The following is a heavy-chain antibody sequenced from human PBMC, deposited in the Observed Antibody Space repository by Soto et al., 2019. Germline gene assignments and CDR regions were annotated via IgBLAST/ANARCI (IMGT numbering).Heavy chain of an antibody. J-gene: IGHJ4*02. D-gene: IGHD6-19*01. Sequence: VGSLRLSCAVAGFSLSSYWMHWVRQAPGKGLVWVSRIQSDGSSTNYADSVKGRFTISRDNAKNTLYLQMDSLRVEDTAVYYCAREKAVAGTIFDYWGQGALVTVSS. CDR1: GFSLSSYW. CDR3: AREKAVAGTIFDY. V-gene: IGHV3-74*01. CDR2: IQSDGSST.